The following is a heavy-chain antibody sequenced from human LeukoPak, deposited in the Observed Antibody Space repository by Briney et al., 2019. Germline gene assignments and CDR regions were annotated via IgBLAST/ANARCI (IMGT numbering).Heavy chain of an antibody. CDR3: ARGEVTKYFDY. V-gene: IGHV4-31*03. Sequence: SETLSLTCTVSGGSISSGAYYWSWIRQHPGKGLEWIGYIYYSGSTNYNPSLKSRVTISVDTSKNQFSLELSSVTAADTAVYYCARGEVTKYFDYWGQGTLVTVSS. CDR2: IYYSGST. D-gene: IGHD4-17*01. J-gene: IGHJ4*02. CDR1: GGSISSGAYY.